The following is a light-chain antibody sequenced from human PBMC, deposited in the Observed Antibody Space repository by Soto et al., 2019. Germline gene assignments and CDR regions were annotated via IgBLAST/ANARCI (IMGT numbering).Light chain of an antibody. Sequence: EIVLTQSPGTLSLSPGERATLSCRASQSVSSSLAWYQQKTGQAPRLLISGASSRATGIPDRFSGSGSETDFTLTIGRLEPEDLAVYYCQQYDSSPRTFGQGTKVDI. CDR1: QSVSSS. V-gene: IGKV3-20*01. CDR2: GAS. CDR3: QQYDSSPRT. J-gene: IGKJ1*01.